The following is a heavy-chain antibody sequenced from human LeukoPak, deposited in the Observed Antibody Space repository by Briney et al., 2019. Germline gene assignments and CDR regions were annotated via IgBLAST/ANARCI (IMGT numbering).Heavy chain of an antibody. CDR3: VYYLVGAKRSFDY. Sequence: GGSLRLSCAASGFTFSSYSMNWVRQAPGKGLEWVSSISSNSNFIYYADSVKGRFNISRDNAKNSLFMQMTSLRAEDTAVYFCVYYLVGAKRSFDYWGQGTLVTVSS. CDR1: GFTFSSYS. CDR2: ISSNSNFI. V-gene: IGHV3-21*01. D-gene: IGHD1-26*01. J-gene: IGHJ4*02.